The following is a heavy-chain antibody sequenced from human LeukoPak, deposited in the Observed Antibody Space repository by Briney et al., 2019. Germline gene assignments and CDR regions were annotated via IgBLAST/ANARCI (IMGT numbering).Heavy chain of an antibody. CDR3: ARSGSYYDPYAFDI. CDR2: IYYSGST. CDR1: GCSISSSNW. V-gene: IGHV4-4*02. Sequence: SETLSLTRAVSGCSISSSNWRSWAPQPPGKGLEWIGEIYYSGSTNYSPSLKRRVTISVDTSKNQFSLKLSSVTAADTAVYYCARSGSYYDPYAFDIWGQGTMVTVSS. D-gene: IGHD1-26*01. J-gene: IGHJ3*02.